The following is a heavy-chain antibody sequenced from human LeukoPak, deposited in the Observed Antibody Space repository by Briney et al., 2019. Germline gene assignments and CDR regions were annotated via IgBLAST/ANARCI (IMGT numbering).Heavy chain of an antibody. D-gene: IGHD3-3*01. Sequence: SETLSLTCAVSGYSISSGYYWGRIRQPPGKGLEWIGSIYHSGSTYYNPSLKSRVTISVDTSKNQFSLKLSSVTAADTAVYYCASHLFGVATNWFDPWGQGTLVTVSS. V-gene: IGHV4-38-2*01. CDR3: ASHLFGVATNWFDP. CDR1: GYSISSGYY. CDR2: IYHSGST. J-gene: IGHJ5*02.